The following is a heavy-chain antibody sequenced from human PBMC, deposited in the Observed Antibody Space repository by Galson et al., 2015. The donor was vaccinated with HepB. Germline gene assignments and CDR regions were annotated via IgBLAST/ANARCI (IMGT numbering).Heavy chain of an antibody. CDR2: IWYDGSNK. CDR1: GFNFGSYG. J-gene: IGHJ4*02. Sequence: SLRLSCAASGFNFGSYGILWIRQAPGKGLEWVAVIWYDGSNKYYADSVRGRFTISRDNSKNTVSLQMNSLRAEDTAMYYCARLGSAWSLDYWGQGTLVAVSS. V-gene: IGHV3-33*01. CDR3: ARLGSAWSLDY. D-gene: IGHD6-13*01.